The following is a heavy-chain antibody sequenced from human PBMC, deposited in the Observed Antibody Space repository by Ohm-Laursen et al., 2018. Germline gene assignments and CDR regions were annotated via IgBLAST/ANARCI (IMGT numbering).Heavy chain of an antibody. CDR2: ISSSSSYI. Sequence: SLRLSCTAPGFTFSSYSMNWVRQAPGKGLEWVSSISSSSSYIYYADSVKGRFTISRDNAKNSLYLQMNSLRAEDTAVYYCARDLADSSGAPFDPWGQGTLVTVSS. CDR3: ARDLADSSGAPFDP. V-gene: IGHV3-21*01. D-gene: IGHD3-22*01. CDR1: GFTFSSYS. J-gene: IGHJ5*02.